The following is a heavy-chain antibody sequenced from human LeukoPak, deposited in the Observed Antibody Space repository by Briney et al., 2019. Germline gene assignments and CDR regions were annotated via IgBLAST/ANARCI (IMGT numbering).Heavy chain of an antibody. J-gene: IGHJ5*02. CDR1: GYTFTSYG. D-gene: IGHD3-10*01. Sequence: ASVKVSCKASGYTFTSYGISWVRQAPGQGLEWMGWVSAYNGNTNYAQKLQGRVTMTTGTSTSTAYMELRSLRSDDTAVYYCARDQLRFGELEWFDPWGQGTLVTVSS. CDR3: ARDQLRFGELEWFDP. CDR2: VSAYNGNT. V-gene: IGHV1-18*01.